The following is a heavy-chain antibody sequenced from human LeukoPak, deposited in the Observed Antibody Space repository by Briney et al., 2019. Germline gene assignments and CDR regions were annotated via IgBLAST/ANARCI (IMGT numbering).Heavy chain of an antibody. CDR1: GDSISTNHW. J-gene: IGHJ4*02. CDR3: ARVPGSTPTFIDY. Sequence: PSGTLSLTCAVSGDSISTNHWWSWVRQPPGKGLEWIGEVYHSGSTNYNPSLKSRVTISVDTSKNQFSLKLSSVTAAATAVYYCARVPGSTPTFIDYWGQGTLVTVSS. V-gene: IGHV4-4*02. D-gene: IGHD2/OR15-2a*01. CDR2: VYHSGST.